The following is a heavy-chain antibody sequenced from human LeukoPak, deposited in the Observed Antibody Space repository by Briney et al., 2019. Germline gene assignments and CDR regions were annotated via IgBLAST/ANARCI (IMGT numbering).Heavy chain of an antibody. Sequence: GGSLRLSCAASGFTFSSYSMNWVRQAPGKGLEWVSSISSSSSYIYYADSVKGRFTISRDNAKNSLYLQMNSLRAEDTAVYYCAKDRGIAVAGPAGYWGQGTLVTVSS. CDR1: GFTFSSYS. J-gene: IGHJ4*02. D-gene: IGHD6-19*01. V-gene: IGHV3-21*04. CDR3: AKDRGIAVAGPAGY. CDR2: ISSSSSYI.